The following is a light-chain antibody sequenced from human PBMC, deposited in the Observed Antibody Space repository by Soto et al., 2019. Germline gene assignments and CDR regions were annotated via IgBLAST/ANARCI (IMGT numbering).Light chain of an antibody. V-gene: IGLV3-21*04. CDR1: NIGSKS. J-gene: IGLJ2*01. CDR2: YDS. CDR3: QVWDSSSDLHVV. Sequence: SYELTQPPSVSVAPGKTARITCGGNNIGSKSVHWYQQKPGQAPVLVIYYDSDRPSGIPERFSGSNSGNTATLTIRRVEAGDEADSYCQVWDSSSDLHVVFGGGTKVTVL.